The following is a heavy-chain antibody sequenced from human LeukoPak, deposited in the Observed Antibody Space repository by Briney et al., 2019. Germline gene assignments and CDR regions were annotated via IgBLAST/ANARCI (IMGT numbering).Heavy chain of an antibody. J-gene: IGHJ4*02. CDR1: GGSFTGYY. CDR2: INHSGST. CDR3: ARAKKRGYSYGYEY. V-gene: IGHV4-34*01. D-gene: IGHD5-18*01. Sequence: SETLSLTCAVYGGSFTGYYWSWIRQPPGKGLEWIGEINHSGSTNYNPSLKSRVTISVDTSKNQLSLKLSSVTAADTAVYYCARAKKRGYSYGYEYWGQGTLVTVSS.